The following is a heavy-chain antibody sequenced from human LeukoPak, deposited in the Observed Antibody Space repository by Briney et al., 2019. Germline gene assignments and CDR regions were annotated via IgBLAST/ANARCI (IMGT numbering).Heavy chain of an antibody. Sequence: SETLCLTCAVSGGSIISDTWWTWVRQPPGKGLEWIGQTHHRGITNYNPSLTGRVTISLDKSKSQFSLNLNSVTAADTAVYFCARDPGSYGDRFDYWGQGTLVTVSS. CDR1: GGSIISDTW. D-gene: IGHD4/OR15-4a*01. J-gene: IGHJ4*02. CDR2: THHRGIT. CDR3: ARDPGSYGDRFDY. V-gene: IGHV4-4*02.